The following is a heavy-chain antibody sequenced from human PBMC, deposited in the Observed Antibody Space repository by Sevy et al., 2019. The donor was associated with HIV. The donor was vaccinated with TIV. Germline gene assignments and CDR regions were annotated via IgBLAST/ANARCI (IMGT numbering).Heavy chain of an antibody. CDR1: GGSFSGYY. J-gene: IGHJ4*02. V-gene: IGHV4-34*01. CDR2: INHSGST. CDR3: ARAETDYDILTGYSQNFYYFDY. Sequence: SETLSLTCAVYGGSFSGYYWSWIRQPPGKGLEWIGEINHSGSTNYNPSLKSRVTISVDTSKNQFSLKLSSLTAADTAVYYCARAETDYDILTGYSQNFYYFDYWGQGTLVTVSS. D-gene: IGHD3-9*01.